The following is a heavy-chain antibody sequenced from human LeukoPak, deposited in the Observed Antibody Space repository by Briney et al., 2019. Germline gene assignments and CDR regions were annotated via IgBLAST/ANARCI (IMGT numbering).Heavy chain of an antibody. CDR3: ARDGITMVRGKDY. V-gene: IGHV3-30*02. CDR1: GFTFSTFA. Sequence: GGSLRLSCAASGFTFSTFAMHWVRQAPGKGLEWVAFIRYDGSNKYYADSVKGRFTISRDNAKNSLYLQMNSLRAEDTAVYYCARDGITMVRGKDYWGQGTLVTVSS. D-gene: IGHD3-10*01. J-gene: IGHJ4*02. CDR2: IRYDGSNK.